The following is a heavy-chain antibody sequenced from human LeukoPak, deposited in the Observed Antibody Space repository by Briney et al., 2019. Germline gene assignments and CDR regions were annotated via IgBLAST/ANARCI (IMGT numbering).Heavy chain of an antibody. Sequence: VASVKVSCKASGYTFTSYAMNWVRQAPGQGLEWMGWINTNTGNPTYAQGFTGRFVFSLDTSVSTAYLQISSLKAEDTAVYYCARVLLRYFDWLYHDYYYYGMDVWGQGTTVTVSS. V-gene: IGHV7-4-1*02. D-gene: IGHD3-9*01. CDR2: INTNTGNP. CDR3: ARVLLRYFDWLYHDYYYYGMDV. CDR1: GYTFTSYA. J-gene: IGHJ6*02.